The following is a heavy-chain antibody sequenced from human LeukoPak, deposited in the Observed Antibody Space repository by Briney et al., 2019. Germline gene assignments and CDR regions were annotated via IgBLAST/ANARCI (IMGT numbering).Heavy chain of an antibody. Sequence: SETLSLTCTVSGGSISSSSYYWGWIRQAPGKGLEWIGSIYYSGSTYYNPSLKSRVTISVDTSKNQFSLKLSSVTAADTAVYYCASHPEWGQGTLVTVSS. CDR1: GGSISSSSYY. J-gene: IGHJ4*02. CDR3: ASHPE. V-gene: IGHV4-39*01. CDR2: IYYSGST.